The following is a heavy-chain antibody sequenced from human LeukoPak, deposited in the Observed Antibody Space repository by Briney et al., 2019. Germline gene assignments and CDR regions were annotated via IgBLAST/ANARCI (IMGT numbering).Heavy chain of an antibody. D-gene: IGHD3-3*01. CDR3: ARATDGRFLEWSRDYYYMDV. CDR2: INPNSGGT. CDR1: GYTFTVYY. J-gene: IGHJ6*03. Sequence: ASVKVSCKASGYTFTVYYMHWVRQAPGQGLEWVGWINPNSGGTNSAQKFQGRGTMTRDSSISTAFMELSRLRSDDTAVYYCARATDGRFLEWSRDYYYMDVWGKGTTVTVSS. V-gene: IGHV1-2*02.